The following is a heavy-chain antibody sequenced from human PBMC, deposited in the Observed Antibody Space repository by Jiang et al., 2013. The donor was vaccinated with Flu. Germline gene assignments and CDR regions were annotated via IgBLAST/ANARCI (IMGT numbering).Heavy chain of an antibody. CDR3: ARDNIYGDYLDY. J-gene: IGHJ4*02. Sequence: VQLVESGGGVVQPGRSLRLSCAASGFTVSSNYMSWVRQAPGKGLEWVSVIYSGGSTYYADSVKGRFTISRDNSKNTLYLQMNSLRAEDTAVYYCARDNIYGDYLDYWGQGTLVTVS. CDR1: GFTVSSNY. D-gene: IGHD4-17*01. V-gene: IGHV3-66*01. CDR2: IYSGGST.